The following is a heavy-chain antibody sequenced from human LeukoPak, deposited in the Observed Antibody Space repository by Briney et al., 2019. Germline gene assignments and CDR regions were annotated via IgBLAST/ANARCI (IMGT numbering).Heavy chain of an antibody. D-gene: IGHD3-22*01. CDR3: ARDITPYYDSSGLDY. CDR2: IIPIFGTA. J-gene: IGHJ4*02. CDR1: GGTFSSYA. Sequence: SVKVSCKASGGTFSSYAISWVRQAPGQGLEWMGGIIPIFGTANYAQKFQGRVTITADKSTSTAYMELSSLRSEDTAVYYCARDITPYYDSSGLDYWGQGTLVTVSS. V-gene: IGHV1-69*06.